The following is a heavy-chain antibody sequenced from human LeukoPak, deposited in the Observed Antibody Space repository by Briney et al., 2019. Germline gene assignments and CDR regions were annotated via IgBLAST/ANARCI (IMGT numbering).Heavy chain of an antibody. J-gene: IGHJ1*01. D-gene: IGHD3-22*01. CDR1: GDSVSRSDSY. CDR3: ARRRYYDGSGYLE. CDR2: IYYSGRT. V-gene: IGHV4-39*01. Sequence: PSETVSLTCSVSGDSVSRSDSYWDWIRQPPGKGLEWIGTIYYSGRTYYSPSLKSRVTMSVDPSNNQFSLNLRSVTAADTALYYCARRRYYDGSGYLEWGQGTLLSVSS.